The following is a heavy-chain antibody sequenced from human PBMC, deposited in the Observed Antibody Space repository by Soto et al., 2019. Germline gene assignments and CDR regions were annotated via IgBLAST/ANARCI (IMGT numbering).Heavy chain of an antibody. CDR1: GFTFSSYS. J-gene: IGHJ4*02. CDR3: ASDYQLWTNYFAY. CDR2: ISSSSSYI. V-gene: IGHV3-21*01. D-gene: IGHD5-18*01. Sequence: EVQLVESGGGLVKPGGSLRLSCAASGFTFSSYSMNWVRQAPGKGLEWVSSISSSSSYIYYADSVKGRFTISRDNSKNRRYLQMNSLKADDTDVYDCASDYQLWTNYFAYWGQVTLVTVCS.